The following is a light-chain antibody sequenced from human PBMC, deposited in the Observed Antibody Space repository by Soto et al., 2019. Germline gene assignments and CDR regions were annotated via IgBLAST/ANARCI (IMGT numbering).Light chain of an antibody. CDR2: EDN. J-gene: IGLJ3*02. Sequence: NFMLTQPHSVSESPGKTVTISCTRSSGSIASNYVQWYQQRPGSAPTTVIYEDNQRPSGVPDRFSGSIDSSSNSASLTISGLKTEDEADYYCQSYDSSNRFWVFGGGTKLTVL. CDR1: SGSIASNY. V-gene: IGLV6-57*03. CDR3: QSYDSSNRFWV.